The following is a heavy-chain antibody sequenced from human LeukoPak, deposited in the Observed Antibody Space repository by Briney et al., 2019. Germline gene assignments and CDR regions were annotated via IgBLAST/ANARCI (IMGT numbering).Heavy chain of an antibody. CDR2: ISAYTGHT. V-gene: IGHV1-18*01. Sequence: ASVKVSCKASGYTFSSYGFSWVRQAPGQGLEWMGRISAYTGHTMFAQKYQGRVTMTTDTSTSTAYMELRSLRSDDTAVYYCARGGGSYGDYSLWLGYWGQGTLVTVSS. CDR1: GYTFSSYG. CDR3: ARGGGSYGDYSLWLGY. D-gene: IGHD4-17*01. J-gene: IGHJ4*02.